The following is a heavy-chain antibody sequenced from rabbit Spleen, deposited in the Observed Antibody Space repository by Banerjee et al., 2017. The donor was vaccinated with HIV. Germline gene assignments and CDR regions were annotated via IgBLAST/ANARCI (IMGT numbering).Heavy chain of an antibody. CDR3: ARNYVNAFDP. V-gene: IGHV1S45*01. CDR1: GFDFSAYTF. Sequence: QEQLVESGGGLVQPGASLTLTCTASGFDFSAYTFMCWVRQAPGKGLEWIACIDTNDGDTDYANWPKGRFTISKTSSTTVTLQMTSLTAADTATYFCARNYVNAFDPWGPGTLVTVS. CDR2: IDTNDGDT. J-gene: IGHJ2*01. D-gene: IGHD1-1*01.